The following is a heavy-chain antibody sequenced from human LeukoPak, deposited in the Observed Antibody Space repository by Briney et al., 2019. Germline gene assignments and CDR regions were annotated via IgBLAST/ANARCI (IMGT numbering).Heavy chain of an antibody. V-gene: IGHV4-39*07. D-gene: IGHD3-22*01. CDR1: GGSISSSSYY. J-gene: IGHJ6*02. CDR2: IYYSGST. Sequence: SETLSLTCTVSGGSISSSSYYWGWIRQPPGKGLEWIGSIYYSGSTYYNPSLKSRVTISVDTSKNQFSLKLSSVTAADTAVYYCAREKYYYDSSGYYYYYYGMDVWGQGTTVTVSS. CDR3: AREKYYYDSSGYYYYYYGMDV.